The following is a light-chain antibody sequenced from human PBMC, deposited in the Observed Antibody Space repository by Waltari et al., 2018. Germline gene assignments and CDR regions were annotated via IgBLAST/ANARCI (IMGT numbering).Light chain of an antibody. CDR1: QSINNN. J-gene: IGKJ2*01. CDR3: QQRSSWPLYT. Sequence: EVVLTQSPATLSLSPGERATLSCRASQSINNNLAWYQQKPGQAPRLLMFDAAKRATGIPASFGGSGCGTDFTLTISSLEPEDFAVYYCQQRSSWPLYTFGPGTKLEIK. CDR2: DAA. V-gene: IGKV3-11*01.